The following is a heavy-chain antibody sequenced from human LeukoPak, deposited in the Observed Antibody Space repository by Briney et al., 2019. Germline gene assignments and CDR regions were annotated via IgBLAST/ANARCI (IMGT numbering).Heavy chain of an antibody. CDR3: ARARYSSGWLDY. CDR2: ISGGGGST. Sequence: GGSLRLSCAASGFTFTSYSMNWVRQAPGKGLEWVSTISGGGGSTYYADSVKGRFTISRDNSKNTLYLQMNSLRAEDTAVYYCARARYSSGWLDYWGQGTLVTVSS. D-gene: IGHD6-19*01. V-gene: IGHV3-23*01. J-gene: IGHJ4*02. CDR1: GFTFTSYS.